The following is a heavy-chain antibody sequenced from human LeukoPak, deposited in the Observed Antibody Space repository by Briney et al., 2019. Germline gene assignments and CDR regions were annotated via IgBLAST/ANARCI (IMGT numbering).Heavy chain of an antibody. CDR1: GFTFSSYW. Sequence: GGSLRLSCAASGFTFSSYWMTWVRQAPGKGLEWVANINQDGSENYYVDSVKDRFTISRDNSKNTLYLQMNSLRAEDTAVYYCAKSVGAPGYWGQGTLVTVSS. D-gene: IGHD1-26*01. CDR3: AKSVGAPGY. CDR2: INQDGSEN. J-gene: IGHJ4*02. V-gene: IGHV3-7*03.